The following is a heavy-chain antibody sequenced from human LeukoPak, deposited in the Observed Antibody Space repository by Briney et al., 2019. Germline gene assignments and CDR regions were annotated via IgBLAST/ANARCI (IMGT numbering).Heavy chain of an antibody. V-gene: IGHV3-33*01. Sequence: GGSLRLSCAASGFTFSSYGMHWARQAPGKGLEWVAVIWYDGSNKYYADSVKGRFTISRDNSKNTLYLQMNSLRAEDTAVYYCARSPRYYDSSGYSPPDYWGQGTLVTVSS. CDR1: GFTFSSYG. J-gene: IGHJ4*02. CDR3: ARSPRYYDSSGYSPPDY. D-gene: IGHD3-22*01. CDR2: IWYDGSNK.